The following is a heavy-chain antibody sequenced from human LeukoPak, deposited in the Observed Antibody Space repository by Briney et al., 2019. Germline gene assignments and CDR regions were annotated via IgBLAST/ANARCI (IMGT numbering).Heavy chain of an antibody. J-gene: IGHJ4*02. D-gene: IGHD6-25*01. Sequence: GGSLRLSCTGSGFTFGDYAMSWVRQAPGKGLEWVSSISSSSSYIYYADSVKGRFTISRDNAKNSLYLQMNSLRAEDTAVYYCARDHRSGTDYWGQGTLVTVSS. CDR1: GFTFGDYA. CDR3: ARDHRSGTDY. V-gene: IGHV3-21*01. CDR2: ISSSSSYI.